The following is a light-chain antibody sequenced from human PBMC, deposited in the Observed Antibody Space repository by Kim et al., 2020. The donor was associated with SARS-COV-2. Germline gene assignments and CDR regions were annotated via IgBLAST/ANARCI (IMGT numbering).Light chain of an antibody. V-gene: IGKV1-39*01. Sequence: DTQMTQAPSSLSASVGDRVTITCRASQSIGRYLNWYQQKPGKAPMLLIYAASSLQGGVPSRFSGSRSGTDFTLTISSLQPEGFATYYCQQSYRTPYSFGQGTKLEI. CDR1: QSIGRY. CDR2: AAS. J-gene: IGKJ2*01. CDR3: QQSYRTPYS.